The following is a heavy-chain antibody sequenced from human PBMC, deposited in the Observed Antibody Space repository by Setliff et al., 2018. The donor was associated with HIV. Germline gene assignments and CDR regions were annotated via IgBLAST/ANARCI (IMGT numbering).Heavy chain of an antibody. Sequence: SETLSLTCTVSGDSISSYFWSWIRQSPGKGLEWIGFRSTTGSTNYNPSLRSRVTISVDTSKNQFSLRLTSVTAADTAVYYCARHSGVASPNWFDPWGQGTLVTVSS. CDR1: GDSISSYF. CDR2: RSTTGST. CDR3: ARHSGVASPNWFDP. D-gene: IGHD3-10*01. J-gene: IGHJ5*02. V-gene: IGHV4-4*09.